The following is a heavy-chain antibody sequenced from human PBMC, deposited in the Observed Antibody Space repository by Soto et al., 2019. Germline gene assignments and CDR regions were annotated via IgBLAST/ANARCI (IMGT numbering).Heavy chain of an antibody. V-gene: IGHV1-24*01. Sequence: ASVKVSCKVSGYTLTELTMHWVRQDPGKGLEWMGGFDPEDGETIYAQKFQGRVTMTEDTSTDTAYMELSSLRSEDTAVYYCATSQTTESAFDYWGQGTLVTVSS. CDR1: GYTLTELT. CDR3: ATSQTTESAFDY. CDR2: FDPEDGET. J-gene: IGHJ4*02.